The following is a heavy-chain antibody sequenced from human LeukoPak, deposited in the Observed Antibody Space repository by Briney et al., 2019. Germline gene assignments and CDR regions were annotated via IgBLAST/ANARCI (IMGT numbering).Heavy chain of an antibody. Sequence: GESLKISCKGSGYSFTSYWIGWVRQMPGKGPEGLGTIYPVDSDTRYSPSFQGQVTISADNSISTAYLQWSSLKASDTAMYYCARRVGYCSGGSCYSGWFDPWGQGTLVTVSS. V-gene: IGHV5-51*01. D-gene: IGHD2-15*01. CDR1: GYSFTSYW. J-gene: IGHJ5*02. CDR3: ARRVGYCSGGSCYSGWFDP. CDR2: IYPVDSDT.